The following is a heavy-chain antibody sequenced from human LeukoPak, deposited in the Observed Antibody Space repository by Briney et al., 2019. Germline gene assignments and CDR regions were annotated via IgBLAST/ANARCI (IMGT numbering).Heavy chain of an antibody. V-gene: IGHV4-59*08. CDR2: IYYSGGT. CDR3: ARHGGREQQLVWAFDI. CDR1: GGSISSYY. D-gene: IGHD6-13*01. Sequence: SETLSLTCTVSGGSISSYYWSWIRQPPGKGLEWIGYIYYSGGTNYNPSLKSRVTISVDTSKNQFSLKLSSVTAADTAVYYCARHGGREQQLVWAFDIWGQGTMVTVSS. J-gene: IGHJ3*02.